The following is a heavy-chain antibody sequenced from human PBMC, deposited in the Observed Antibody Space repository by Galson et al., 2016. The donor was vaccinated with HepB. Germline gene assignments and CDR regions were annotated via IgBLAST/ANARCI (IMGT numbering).Heavy chain of an antibody. CDR2: ISWNSDSL. CDR3: AKGRSFDY. J-gene: IGHJ4*02. Sequence: SLRLSCAASGFTFDDYAMHWVRQAPGKGLEWVSGISWNSDSLGYADSVRGRFTISRDNAKNSLYLQLNGLRPEDTAVYYCAKGRSFDYWGPGTLVTVSS. CDR1: GFTFDDYA. D-gene: IGHD4-17*01. V-gene: IGHV3-9*01.